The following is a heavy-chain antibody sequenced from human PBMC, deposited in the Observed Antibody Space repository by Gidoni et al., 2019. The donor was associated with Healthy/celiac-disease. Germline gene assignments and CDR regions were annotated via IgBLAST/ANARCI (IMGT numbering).Heavy chain of an antibody. V-gene: IGHV3-7*05. J-gene: IGHJ6*04. CDR2: IKQDGREK. D-gene: IGHD2-15*01. CDR1: GFTFVSYL. Sequence: EVQLVESGGGLVQPVGSLRPSCAASGFTFVSYLMSWVRQAPGKGLEWVANIKQDGREKYYVDSGKGRFTISRDNAKNSLYLQMNSLRAEDTAVYYCARDTSCSGGSCYVYYYYGMDVWGKGTTVTVSS. CDR3: ARDTSCSGGSCYVYYYYGMDV.